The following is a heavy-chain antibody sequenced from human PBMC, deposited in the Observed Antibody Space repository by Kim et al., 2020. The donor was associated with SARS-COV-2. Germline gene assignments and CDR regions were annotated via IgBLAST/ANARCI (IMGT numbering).Heavy chain of an antibody. CDR2: IYYSGST. Sequence: SETLSLTCTVSGGSISSYYWSWIRQPPGKGLEWIGYIYYSGSTNYNPSLKSRVTISVDTSKNQFSLKLSSVTAADTAVYYCASLGCIAAAGRRWFDPWGQGTLVTVSS. V-gene: IGHV4-59*08. CDR1: GGSISSYY. CDR3: ASLGCIAAAGRRWFDP. J-gene: IGHJ5*02. D-gene: IGHD6-13*01.